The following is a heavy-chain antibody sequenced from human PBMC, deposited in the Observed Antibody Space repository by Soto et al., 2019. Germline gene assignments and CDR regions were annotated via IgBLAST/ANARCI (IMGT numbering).Heavy chain of an antibody. Sequence: PGGSLRLSCAASGFTISNYAMYWVRQAPGKGLEWVSAISDSGDTTHYADSVKGRFTISRDNSKNTLYLQMNSLRAEDTAVYYCAKSKRYCSGGSCYYNWFDPWGQGTLVTVSS. D-gene: IGHD2-15*01. CDR1: GFTISNYA. CDR2: ISDSGDTT. V-gene: IGHV3-23*01. J-gene: IGHJ5*02. CDR3: AKSKRYCSGGSCYYNWFDP.